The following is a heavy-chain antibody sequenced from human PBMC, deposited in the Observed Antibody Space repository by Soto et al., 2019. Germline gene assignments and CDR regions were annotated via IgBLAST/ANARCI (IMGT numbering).Heavy chain of an antibody. Sequence: QVQLVQSGAEVKKPGSSVKVSCKASGGTFSSSAISWVRQAPGQGLDWVGGIIPIFGTVQYAQKFQGRVTFSSDESPSPAYMELSSLRSEDTAVYYCATDRGYFSGWRFDYWGQGTLILVSS. CDR3: ATDRGYFSGWRFDY. D-gene: IGHD2-15*01. CDR2: IIPIFGTV. J-gene: IGHJ4*02. CDR1: GGTFSSSA. V-gene: IGHV1-69*01.